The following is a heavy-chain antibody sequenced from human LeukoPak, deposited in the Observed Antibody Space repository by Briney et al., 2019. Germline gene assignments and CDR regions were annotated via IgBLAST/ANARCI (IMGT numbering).Heavy chain of an antibody. CDR1: GGSTSSYY. J-gene: IGHJ4*02. CDR3: ARLHDYGDLYYFDY. V-gene: IGHV4-59*08. CDR2: IYYSGST. D-gene: IGHD4-17*01. Sequence: SETLSLTCTVSGGSTSSYYWSWIRQPPGKGLEWIGYIYYSGSTNYNPSLKSRVTISVDTSKNQFSLKLSSVTAADTAVYYCARLHDYGDLYYFDYWGQGTLVTVSS.